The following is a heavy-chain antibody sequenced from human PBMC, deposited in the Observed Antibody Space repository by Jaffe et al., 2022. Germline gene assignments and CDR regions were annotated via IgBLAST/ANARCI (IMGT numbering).Heavy chain of an antibody. CDR2: IYSGGST. J-gene: IGHJ6*03. Sequence: EVQLVESGGGLVQPGGSLRLSCAASGFTVSSNYMSWVRQAPGKGLEWVSVIYSGGSTYYADSVKGRFTISRDNSKNTLYLQMNSLRAEDTAVYYCAREIEGRSGSYGVYYYYYMDVWGKGTTVTVSS. CDR1: GFTVSSNY. V-gene: IGHV3-66*02. CDR3: AREIEGRSGSYGVYYYYYMDV. D-gene: IGHD3-10*01.